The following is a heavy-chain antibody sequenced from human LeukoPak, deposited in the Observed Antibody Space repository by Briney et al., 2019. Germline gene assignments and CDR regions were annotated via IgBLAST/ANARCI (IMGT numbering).Heavy chain of an antibody. V-gene: IGHV4-61*02. CDR1: GGSISSGSYY. CDR3: ARRSLAVADDY. CDR2: IYTSGST. J-gene: IGHJ4*02. Sequence: SQTLSLTCTVSGGSISSGSYYWSWIRQPAGKGLEWIGRIYTSGSTNYNPSLKSRVTISVETSKNQFSLKLGSVTATDTAVYYCARRSLAVADDYWGQGTLLTVSS. D-gene: IGHD6-19*01.